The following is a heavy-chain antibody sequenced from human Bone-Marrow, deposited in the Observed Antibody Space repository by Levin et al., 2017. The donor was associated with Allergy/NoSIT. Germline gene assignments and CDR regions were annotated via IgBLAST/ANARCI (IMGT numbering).Heavy chain of an antibody. Sequence: SCAASGLIFSNYAMNWVRQAPGKGLEWVSQISGSGSNTHYADSVRCRFTFSRDNSNNTVYLQMNSLRADDTAVYYCAGYDTSGYHSPFDYWGQGTLVTVSS. CDR1: GLIFSNYA. CDR2: ISGSGSNT. CDR3: AGYDTSGYHSPFDY. D-gene: IGHD3-22*01. V-gene: IGHV3-23*01. J-gene: IGHJ4*02.